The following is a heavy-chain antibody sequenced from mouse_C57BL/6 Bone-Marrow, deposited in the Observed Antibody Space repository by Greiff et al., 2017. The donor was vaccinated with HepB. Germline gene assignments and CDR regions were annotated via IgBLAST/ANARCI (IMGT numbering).Heavy chain of an antibody. CDR1: GYTFTSYW. Sequence: VQLQQSGAELVKPGASVKLSCKASGYTFTSYWMRWVKQRPGQGLEWIGEFDPSDSYNNYNYKFKGKATLTVDTSSSTAYLQRSSLTSEDSAVYYCARGGNGLAFGDRGTVITVTA. CDR3: ARGGNGLAF. D-gene: IGHD2-1*01. CDR2: FDPSDSYN. J-gene: IGHJ3*01. V-gene: IGHV1-50*01.